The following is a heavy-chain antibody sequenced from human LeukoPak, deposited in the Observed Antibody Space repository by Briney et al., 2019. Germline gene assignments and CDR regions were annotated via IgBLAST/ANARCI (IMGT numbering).Heavy chain of an antibody. J-gene: IGHJ4*02. CDR1: GYXFSSYA. Sequence: PGSSVRLSCAASGYXFSSYAIHWVRQAPGKGLEWVGMISYDGSNKHYSDSVKGRFTFSRDNSKNTVYVQMNSLSCEDTAVYYCARYAYSSRATTLEFWGQGTLVTVST. D-gene: IGHD6-13*01. CDR2: ISYDGSNK. CDR3: ARYAYSSRATTLEF. V-gene: IGHV3-30-3*01.